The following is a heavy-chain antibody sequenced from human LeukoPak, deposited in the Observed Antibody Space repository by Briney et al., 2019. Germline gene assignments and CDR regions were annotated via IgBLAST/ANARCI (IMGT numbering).Heavy chain of an antibody. D-gene: IGHD6-19*01. CDR1: GFTFSSYW. J-gene: IGHJ4*02. Sequence: PGGSLRLSCAASGFTFSSYWMHWVRQAPGKGLVWVSRINSDGSSTSYADSVKGRFTISRDNAKNTLYLQMNSLRAEDTAVYYCAKQPYTKHSSGWFFPEYYFDYWGQGTLVTVSS. CDR2: INSDGSST. V-gene: IGHV3-74*01. CDR3: AKQPYTKHSSGWFFPEYYFDY.